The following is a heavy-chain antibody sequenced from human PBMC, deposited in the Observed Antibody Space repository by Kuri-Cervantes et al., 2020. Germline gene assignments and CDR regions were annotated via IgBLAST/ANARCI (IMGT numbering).Heavy chain of an antibody. J-gene: IGHJ2*01. Sequence: SETLSLTCTVAGGSNSSYYWSWIRQPPGKGLEWIGYIYYSGSTNYNPSFKSRVTIPVDKSKNQYSLKLSSVNAADTAVYYCARDNGNWYFDLWGHGTLVTVSS. D-gene: IGHD3-16*02. V-gene: IGHV4-59*01. CDR1: GGSNSSYY. CDR3: ARDNGNWYFDL. CDR2: IYYSGST.